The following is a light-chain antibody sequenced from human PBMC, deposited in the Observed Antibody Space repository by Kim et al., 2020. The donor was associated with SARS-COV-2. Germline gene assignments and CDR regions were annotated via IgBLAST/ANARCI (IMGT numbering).Light chain of an antibody. CDR2: QDA. V-gene: IGLV3-1*01. CDR3: QTWDSSTAI. J-gene: IGLJ2*01. CDR1: KLGDKY. Sequence: SYELTQPHSLSVSPGQTAIITCSGDKLGDKYAFWYQQKPGQSPMVVIYQDAKRPSGIPERFSGSSSGNTATLTISGTQPMDEADYYCQTWDSSTAIFGAG.